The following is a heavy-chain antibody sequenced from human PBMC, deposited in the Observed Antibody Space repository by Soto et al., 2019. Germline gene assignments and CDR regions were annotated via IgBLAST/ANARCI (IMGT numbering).Heavy chain of an antibody. CDR1: GFTLSDYD. CDR2: IDTAGAT. V-gene: IGHV3-13*01. Sequence: GGSLRLPCAASGFTLSDYDMHWVRQTTGKGLEWVSTIDTAGATYYPGSVKGRFTISREDAKNSLYLQMNNLRAGDTAVYYCARDAPPDVWGKGTTVTVSS. J-gene: IGHJ6*04. CDR3: ARDAPPDV.